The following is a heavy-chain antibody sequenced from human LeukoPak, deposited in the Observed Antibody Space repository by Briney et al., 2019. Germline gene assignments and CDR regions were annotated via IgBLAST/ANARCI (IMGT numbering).Heavy chain of an antibody. CDR3: VRVSLSPLLPIDY. D-gene: IGHD2-15*01. CDR1: GYTFTAYY. V-gene: IGHV1-2*02. CDR2: INSNSGDT. Sequence: ASVKVSCKASGYTFTAYYLHWVRQAPGQGLEWMGWINSNSGDTNSAQKFQGRVTLTRDTSITTAYMEMSSLSSDDTAVYYCVRVSLSPLLPIDYWGQGTLVTVSS. J-gene: IGHJ4*02.